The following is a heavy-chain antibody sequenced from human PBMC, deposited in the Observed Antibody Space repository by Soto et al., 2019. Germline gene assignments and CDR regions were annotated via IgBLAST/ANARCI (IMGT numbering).Heavy chain of an antibody. CDR2: IWYDGSNK. CDR3: ARRGGQSWLDY. CDR1: GFTFSNYG. V-gene: IGHV3-33*01. D-gene: IGHD4-4*01. J-gene: IGHJ4*02. Sequence: QVQLVESGGGVVQPGRSLRLSCAASGFTFSNYGMHWVRQAPGKGLEWVAVIWYDGSNKYYADSVKGRFTISRDNSKNTLYLQMDSPRAEDTAVYYCARRGGQSWLDYWGQGTLVTVSS.